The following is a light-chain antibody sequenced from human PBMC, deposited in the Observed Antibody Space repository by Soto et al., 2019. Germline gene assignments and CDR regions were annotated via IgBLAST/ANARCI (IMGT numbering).Light chain of an antibody. V-gene: IGKV3-15*01. J-gene: IGKJ4*01. CDR2: GAS. CDR1: QSVSSN. CDR3: QQSNKGV. Sequence: EIVMTQSPATLSVSPGERATLSCRASQSVSSNLAWYQQKPGQAPRLLIYGASTRATGIPARFSGSGSGTEFTLSISSLQSEDFAVYYCQQSNKGVFGGGTKVEIK.